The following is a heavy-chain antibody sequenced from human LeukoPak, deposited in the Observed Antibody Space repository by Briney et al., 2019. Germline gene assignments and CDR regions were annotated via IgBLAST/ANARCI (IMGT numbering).Heavy chain of an antibody. CDR3: ARVLYYYYMDV. J-gene: IGHJ6*03. CDR1: GFTFSSYW. CDR2: IISDGSST. Sequence: PGGSLRLSCAASGFTFSSYWMHWVRQAPGKGLVWVSRIISDGSSTSYADSVKGRFTISRDNAKNSLYMQVNSLRAEDTAVYYCARVLYYYYMDVWGKGTTVTISS. V-gene: IGHV3-74*01.